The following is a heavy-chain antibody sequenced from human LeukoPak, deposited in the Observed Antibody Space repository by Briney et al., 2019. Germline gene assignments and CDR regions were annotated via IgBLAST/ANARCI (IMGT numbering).Heavy chain of an antibody. D-gene: IGHD3-10*01. CDR3: ARLGGAWFGEPPQYYFDY. CDR1: GYSFTSYW. V-gene: IGHV5-51*01. CDR2: IYPGDSDT. J-gene: IGHJ4*02. Sequence: GESLKISCKGSGYSFTSYWIGWVRQMPGKGLEWMGIIYPGDSDTRYSPSFQGQVTISADKSISTAYLQWSSLKASDTAMYYCARLGGAWFGEPPQYYFDYWGQGTLVTVSS.